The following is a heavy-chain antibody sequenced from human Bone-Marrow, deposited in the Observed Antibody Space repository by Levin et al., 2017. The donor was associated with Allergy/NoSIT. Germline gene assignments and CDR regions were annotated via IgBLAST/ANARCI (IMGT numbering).Heavy chain of an antibody. CDR3: ARDDGGYCSGGSCYTWYFDL. J-gene: IGHJ2*01. Sequence: PGGSLRLSCAASGFTFSSYWMSWVRQAPGKGLEWVANIKQDGSEKYYVDSVKGRFTISRDNAKNSLYLQMNSLRAEDTAVYYCARDDGGYCSGGSCYTWYFDLWGRGTLVTVSS. D-gene: IGHD2-15*01. V-gene: IGHV3-7*01. CDR1: GFTFSSYW. CDR2: IKQDGSEK.